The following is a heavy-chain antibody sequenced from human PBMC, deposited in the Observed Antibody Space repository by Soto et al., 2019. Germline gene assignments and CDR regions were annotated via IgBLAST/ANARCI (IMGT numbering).Heavy chain of an antibody. CDR1: GGSFSDYY. D-gene: IGHD3-16*02. CDR2: INHSGST. Sequence: PSETLSLTCAVYGGSFSDYYWTWIRQPPGKGLEWIGEINHSGSTNYNPSLKSRVTISLDTSKNQFSLKLSSVTAADTAMYYCERSYVWGSYPRYFDYWGQGSQVTVSS. V-gene: IGHV4-34*01. J-gene: IGHJ4*02. CDR3: ERSYVWGSYPRYFDY.